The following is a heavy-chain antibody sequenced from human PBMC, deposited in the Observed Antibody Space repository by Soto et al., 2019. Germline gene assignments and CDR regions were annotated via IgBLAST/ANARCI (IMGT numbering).Heavy chain of an antibody. V-gene: IGHV1-18*04. J-gene: IGHJ4*02. CDR3: ARVDSDDSIGYYGY. CDR1: GYTFTIYG. CDR2: NSVYNGNT. D-gene: IGHD3-22*01. Sequence: QVQLVQSGAEVKKPGASVKVSCKASGYTFTIYGISWVRQAPGQGLEWMGWNSVYNGNTDYAQNLPERVTLTTDASTSSVYMELRSLRSDDTAVYYWARVDSDDSIGYYGYWYQGTRTTVSS.